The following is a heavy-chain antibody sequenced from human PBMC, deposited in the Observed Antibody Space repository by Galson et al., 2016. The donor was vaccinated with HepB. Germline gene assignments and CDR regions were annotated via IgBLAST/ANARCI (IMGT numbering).Heavy chain of an antibody. D-gene: IGHD2-8*02. J-gene: IGHJ6*02. Sequence: SVKVSCKASGYTFTTHGFSWVRQAPGRGLEWMGWISTYSGNTDYAEKFQGRVTMTTDTSTSTAYMELRSLRSDDTAVYYCARAGNGGVTSLMDVWGQGTTVTVSS. V-gene: IGHV1-18*01. CDR2: ISTYSGNT. CDR1: GYTFTTHG. CDR3: ARAGNGGVTSLMDV.